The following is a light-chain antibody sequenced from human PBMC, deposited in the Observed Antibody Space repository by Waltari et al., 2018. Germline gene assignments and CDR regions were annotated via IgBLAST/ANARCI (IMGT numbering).Light chain of an antibody. J-gene: IGKJ1*01. V-gene: IGKV1-5*03. Sequence: DIQMTQSPSTLSASVGDRVTITCRASQSFSNALAWYQQKPGKAPKLLIYRASTLEIGVPSRFSGSGSGKDFILTISSLQPDDFATYYCQQYVTYPRTFAQGTKVEVK. CDR2: RAS. CDR3: QQYVTYPRT. CDR1: QSFSNA.